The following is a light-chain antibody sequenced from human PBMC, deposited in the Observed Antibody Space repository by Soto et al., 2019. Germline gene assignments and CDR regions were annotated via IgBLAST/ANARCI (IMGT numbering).Light chain of an antibody. CDR1: QSFRGL. Sequence: EIVMTPSPGTLSVSPGERATLSCRASQSFRGLLAWYQQKPGQAPRLLIYDASNRATGIPARFSGSGSGTDFTLTISSLEPEDFAVYYCQQRSNWPPKVTFGQGTRLEIK. V-gene: IGKV3-11*01. CDR3: QQRSNWPPKVT. J-gene: IGKJ5*01. CDR2: DAS.